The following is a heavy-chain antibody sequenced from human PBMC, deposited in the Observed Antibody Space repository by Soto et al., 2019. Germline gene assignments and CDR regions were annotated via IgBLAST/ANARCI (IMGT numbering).Heavy chain of an antibody. CDR2: IIPIFGTA. J-gene: IGHJ3*02. Sequence: GASVKVSCKASGGTFSSYAISWVRQAPGQGLEWMGGIIPIFGTANYAQKFQGRVTITADESTSTAYMELSSLRSEDTAVYYCARVDRSGITLLVGAFDIWGQGTMVTVSS. V-gene: IGHV1-69*13. CDR1: GGTFSSYA. CDR3: ARVDRSGITLLVGAFDI. D-gene: IGHD1-20*01.